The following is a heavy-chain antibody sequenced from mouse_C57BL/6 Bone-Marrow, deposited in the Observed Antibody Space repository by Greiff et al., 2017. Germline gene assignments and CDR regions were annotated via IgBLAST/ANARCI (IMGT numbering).Heavy chain of an antibody. V-gene: IGHV14-4*01. CDR3: TTEYYGSYAMDY. J-gene: IGHJ4*01. Sequence: EVQLQQSGAELVRPGASVKLSCTASGFNIKDDYMHWVKQRPEQGLEWIGWIDPENGDTEYASKFQGKATITADTSSNTAYLQLSSLTSEDTAVYYCTTEYYGSYAMDYWGQGTSVTVSS. D-gene: IGHD1-1*01. CDR2: IDPENGDT. CDR1: GFNIKDDY.